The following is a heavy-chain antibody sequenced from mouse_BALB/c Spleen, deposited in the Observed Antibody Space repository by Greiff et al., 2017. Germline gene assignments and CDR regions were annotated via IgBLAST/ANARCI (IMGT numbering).Heavy chain of an antibody. Sequence: EVQLQESGAELVKPGASVKLSCTASGFNIKDTYMHWVKQRPEQGLEWIGRIDPANGNTKYDPKFQGKATITADTSSNTAYLQLSSLTSEDTAVYYCATDYDDLFAYWGQGTLVTVSA. CDR3: ATDYDDLFAY. D-gene: IGHD2-4*01. CDR2: IDPANGNT. J-gene: IGHJ3*01. CDR1: GFNIKDTY. V-gene: IGHV14-3*02.